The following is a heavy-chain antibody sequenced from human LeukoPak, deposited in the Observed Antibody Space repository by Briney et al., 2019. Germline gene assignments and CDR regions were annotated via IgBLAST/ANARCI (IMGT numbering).Heavy chain of an antibody. D-gene: IGHD3-16*02. CDR3: ARDLRMRTTFGGIIGDF. V-gene: IGHV4-39*02. CDR1: GGSISSRSYY. Sequence: NPSETLSLTCTVSGGSISSRSYYWGWIRQSPEQGLEWIGSIYYNGDSYYNPSLKSRVTIFVDTPKNQFSLKLSSVTAADTAVYYCARDLRMRTTFGGIIGDFWGQGTLVTVSS. CDR2: IYYNGDS. J-gene: IGHJ4*02.